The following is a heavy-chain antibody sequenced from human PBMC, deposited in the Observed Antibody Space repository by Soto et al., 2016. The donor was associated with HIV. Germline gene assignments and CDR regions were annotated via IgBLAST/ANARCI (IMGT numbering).Heavy chain of an antibody. V-gene: IGHV1-69*12. CDR2: IIPIFGTE. Sequence: QVQLMQSGAEVKKPGSSVKVSCKASGGTFSSYAISWVRQAPGQGLEWMGGIIPIFGTENYAQKFQGRVTITADESTSTAYMELSSLRSEDTAVYYCAREGGSYHGDAFDIWGQGTMVTVSS. J-gene: IGHJ3*02. CDR1: GGTFSSYA. CDR3: AREGGSYHGDAFDI. D-gene: IGHD1-26*01.